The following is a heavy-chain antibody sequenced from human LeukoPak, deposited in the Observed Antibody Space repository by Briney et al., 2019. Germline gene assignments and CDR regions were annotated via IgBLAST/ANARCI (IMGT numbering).Heavy chain of an antibody. J-gene: IGHJ6*03. CDR3: ARYRRGLGYMDV. Sequence: GGSLRLSCAASGFTFSDYWMSWVRQAPGKGLEWVANIKQDGSEKYYVDSVKGRFTISRDNAKNSLYLQMNSLRAEDTALYYCARYRRGLGYMDVWGKGTTVTVSS. CDR2: IKQDGSEK. V-gene: IGHV3-7*03. D-gene: IGHD3-10*01. CDR1: GFTFSDYW.